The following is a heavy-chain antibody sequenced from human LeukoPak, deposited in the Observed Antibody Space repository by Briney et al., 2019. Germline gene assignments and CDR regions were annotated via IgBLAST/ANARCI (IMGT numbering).Heavy chain of an antibody. CDR3: GKDYLGAYSCLES. Sequence: GGSLRLSCSASGYIFNYYALHWVRQAPGKGLEYVSVIGTSGDTFYTDSVKGRFVISRDNSKNMMYLQMSSLRPEDTGVYYCGKDYLGAYSCLESWGQGTLVVVSS. CDR1: GYIFNYYA. D-gene: IGHD4-17*01. CDR2: IGTSGDT. J-gene: IGHJ4*02. V-gene: IGHV3-64D*06.